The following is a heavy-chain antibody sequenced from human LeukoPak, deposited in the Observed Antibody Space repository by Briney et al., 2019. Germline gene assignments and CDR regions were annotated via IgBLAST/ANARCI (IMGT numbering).Heavy chain of an antibody. CDR2: IYSSGTT. CDR3: ARDKRYFDYFDY. D-gene: IGHD3-9*01. V-gene: IGHV4-4*07. CDR1: GGSISSYY. Sequence: PSETLPLTCTVSGGSISSYYWSWIRQPPGKGLEWIGRIYSSGTTNYNPSLKSRVTMSVDTSKNQFSLKLSSVTAADTAVYYCARDKRYFDYFDYWGQGTLVTVSS. J-gene: IGHJ4*02.